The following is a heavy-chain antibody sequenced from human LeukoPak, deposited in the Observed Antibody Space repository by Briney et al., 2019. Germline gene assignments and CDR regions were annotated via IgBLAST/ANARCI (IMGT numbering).Heavy chain of an antibody. CDR1: GFTFSSYG. CDR3: ARDIGLSSN. D-gene: IGHD6-6*01. V-gene: IGHV3-30*03. J-gene: IGHJ4*02. CDR2: ISYDGSNK. Sequence: GGSLRLSCAASGFTFSSYGMHWVRQAPGKGLEWVAVISYDGSNKYYADSVKGRFTISRDNSKNTLYLQMNSLRAEDTAVYYCARDIGLSSNWGQGTLVTVSS.